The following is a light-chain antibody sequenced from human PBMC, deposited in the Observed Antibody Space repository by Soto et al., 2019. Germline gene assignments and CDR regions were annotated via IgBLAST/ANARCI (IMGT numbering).Light chain of an antibody. CDR2: DVS. J-gene: IGLJ3*02. Sequence: QSALTQPRSVSGSPGQSVSISCTGTSSDVGRYSYVSWYQQHPGKAPKLMIYDVSERPSGVPDRFSGSIVGNKAALTITGAQAEDESDYYCVLYMTSGLRVFGGGTKLTVL. CDR1: SSDVGRYSY. CDR3: VLYMTSGLRV. V-gene: IGLV2-11*01.